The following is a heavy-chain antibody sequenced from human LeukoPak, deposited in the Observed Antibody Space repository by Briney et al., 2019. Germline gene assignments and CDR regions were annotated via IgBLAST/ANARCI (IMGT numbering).Heavy chain of an antibody. CDR1: GFTVSSHY. Sequence: PGGSLRLSCAASGFTVSSHYMSWVRQAPGKGMEWVSVKYSCGSRYYADSVKGRFTISRDNSKNTLYLQMNSLRAEDTAVYYCARDLAFDIWGQGTMVTVSS. V-gene: IGHV3-66*03. J-gene: IGHJ3*02. CDR2: KYSCGSR. CDR3: ARDLAFDI.